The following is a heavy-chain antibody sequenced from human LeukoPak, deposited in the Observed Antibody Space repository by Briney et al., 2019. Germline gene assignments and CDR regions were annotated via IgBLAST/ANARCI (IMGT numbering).Heavy chain of an antibody. Sequence: GESLKISCQASGYSFSNNLIGWVRQMPGKGLQWMGIINPHDFTTKYSPSFQGQVTISVDKSINIAYLQWSSLTASDTAIYYCVRHLRTGTYWELDYWGQGTLATVSS. D-gene: IGHD1-26*01. J-gene: IGHJ4*02. V-gene: IGHV5-51*01. CDR3: VRHLRTGTYWELDY. CDR1: GYSFSNNL. CDR2: INPHDFTT.